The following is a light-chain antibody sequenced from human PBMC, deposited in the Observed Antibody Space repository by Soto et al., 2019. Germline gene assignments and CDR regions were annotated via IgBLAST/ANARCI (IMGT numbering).Light chain of an antibody. J-gene: IGKJ4*01. CDR3: HQYYKWPLT. CDR1: QSVSSN. V-gene: IGKV3-15*01. CDR2: DAS. Sequence: EIVMTQSPATLSVSPVERATLSGRASQSVSSNLAWYQQKPGQAPRLLIYDASTRATDIPARFSGSGSGTDFTLTISSLLSEDFAVYYCHQYYKWPLTFGGGTKVDI.